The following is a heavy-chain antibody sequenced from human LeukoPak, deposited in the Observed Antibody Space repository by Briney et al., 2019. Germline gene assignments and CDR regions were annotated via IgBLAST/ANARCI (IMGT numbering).Heavy chain of an antibody. D-gene: IGHD2-8*01. CDR1: GFTVSSNY. CDR2: VYSGGST. CDR3: ARGALSPRFFDL. J-gene: IGHJ4*02. Sequence: GGSLRLSCAASGFTVSSNYMAWVRQAPGKGLEWVAFVYSGGSTYYADSTQGRFTISRDGSKNTVFLQINSLRVEDTAVYYCARGALSPRFFDLWGQGTLVAVSS. V-gene: IGHV3-53*01.